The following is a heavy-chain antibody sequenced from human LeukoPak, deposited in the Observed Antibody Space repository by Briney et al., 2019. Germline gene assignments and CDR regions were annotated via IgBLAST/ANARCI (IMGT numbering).Heavy chain of an antibody. CDR3: AREGNGLLSKDLDY. V-gene: IGHV1-2*02. CDR1: GYTFTDYY. D-gene: IGHD2-15*01. Sequence: ASVKVSCKGSGYTFTDYYLHWVRQAPGQGLEWVGFINPRDGGTSSPQNFRGRVTMTTDASSSTAYMELSRLTSDDTAIYYCAREGNGLLSKDLDYWGQGTLVTVSS. J-gene: IGHJ4*02. CDR2: INPRDGGT.